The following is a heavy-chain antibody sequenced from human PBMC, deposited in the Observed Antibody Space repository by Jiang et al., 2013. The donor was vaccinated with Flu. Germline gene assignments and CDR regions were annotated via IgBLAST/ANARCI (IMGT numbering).Heavy chain of an antibody. V-gene: IGHV4-34*01. CDR2: IDHAGGT. CDR1: GGSLSSHY. Sequence: LLKPSETLSLTCAVYGGSLSSHYWSWIRQSPGKGLQWIGEIDHAGGTNYNPSLRSRVTVSVDTSKNQFSLRLTSVTAADTAVYYCARGKIIVVPGVVWGRVWFDPWGQGTLAIVSS. CDR3: ARGKIIVVPGVVWGRVWFDP. J-gene: IGHJ5*02. D-gene: IGHD2-2*01.